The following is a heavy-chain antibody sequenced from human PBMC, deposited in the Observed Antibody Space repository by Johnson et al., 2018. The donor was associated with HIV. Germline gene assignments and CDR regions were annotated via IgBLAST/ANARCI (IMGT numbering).Heavy chain of an antibody. V-gene: IGHV3-30*03. J-gene: IGHJ3*02. D-gene: IGHD2-15*01. CDR1: GFTFSNYG. CDR2: ISYDGSKK. CDR3: RVVGDALDI. Sequence: QVQLVESGGGVVQPGRSLRLSCVASGFTFSNYGMHWVRQAPGKGLEWVAVISYDGSKKYYADSVKGRFTISRDNSKNTLYLQMNSLRVEDTAVYYVRVVGDALDIWGQGTMVTVSS.